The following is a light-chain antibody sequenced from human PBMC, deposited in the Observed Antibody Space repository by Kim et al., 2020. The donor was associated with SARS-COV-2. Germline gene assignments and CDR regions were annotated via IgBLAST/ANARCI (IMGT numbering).Light chain of an antibody. V-gene: IGLV3-1*01. CDR3: QAWDSSVV. CDR1: KLGDKY. CDR2: QDS. J-gene: IGLJ2*01. Sequence: VSGSPGQTASITCSGDKLGDKYACWYQQKPGQSPVLVIYQDSKRPSGIPERFSGSNSGNTATLTISGTQAMDEADYYCQAWDSSVVFSGGTQLTVL.